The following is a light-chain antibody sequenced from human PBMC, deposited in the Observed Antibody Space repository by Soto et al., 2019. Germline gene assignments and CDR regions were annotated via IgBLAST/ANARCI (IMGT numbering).Light chain of an antibody. Sequence: EIVMTQSPATLSVSPGERATLSCRASQSISSNLAWYQQKPGQAPRLLMFRTSSRATGIPDRFSGSGSGTDFTLTISRLEPEDFGVYYCQQYGSSPWTFGQGTKVDIK. CDR2: RTS. CDR3: QQYGSSPWT. V-gene: IGKV3-20*01. CDR1: QSISSN. J-gene: IGKJ1*01.